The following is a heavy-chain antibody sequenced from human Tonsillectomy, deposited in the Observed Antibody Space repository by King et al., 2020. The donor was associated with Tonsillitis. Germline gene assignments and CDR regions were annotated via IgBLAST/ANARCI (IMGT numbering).Heavy chain of an antibody. J-gene: IGHJ4*02. D-gene: IGHD4-17*01. Sequence: VQLQESGPGLVKPSQTLSLTCAVSGGSISSGDYYWSWIRQPPGKGLEWIGYIYYNGGTYYSPSLNSRVTISVDTSKNQFSLALNSVTAADTAVYYCATTVTTGLYFDFWGQGTLVTISS. CDR1: GGSISSGDYY. CDR3: ATTVTTGLYFDF. CDR2: IYYNGGT. V-gene: IGHV4-30-4*01.